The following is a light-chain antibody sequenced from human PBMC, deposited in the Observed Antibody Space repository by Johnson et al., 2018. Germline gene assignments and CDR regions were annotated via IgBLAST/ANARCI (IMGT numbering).Light chain of an antibody. V-gene: IGLV1-51*02. Sequence: VLTQPPSMSAAPGQKVTISCSGSSSNIGNNYVSWYQQLPGTAPKLLIYENNKRPSGIPDRFSGSKSGTSATLGITGLQTGDEADYYCGTWDSRLSAGNVFGTGTKVTVL. CDR2: ENN. J-gene: IGLJ1*01. CDR3: GTWDSRLSAGNV. CDR1: SSNIGNNY.